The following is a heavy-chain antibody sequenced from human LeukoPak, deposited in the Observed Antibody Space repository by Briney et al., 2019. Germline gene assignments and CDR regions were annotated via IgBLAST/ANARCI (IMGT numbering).Heavy chain of an antibody. V-gene: IGHV1-2*06. CDR3: ARVRTMVRGVMGNLDY. D-gene: IGHD3-10*01. CDR1: GYTFTGYY. Sequence: ASVKVSCKASGYTFTGYYMHWVRQAPGQGLEWMGRMNPNSGGTNYAQKFQGRVTMTRDTSISTAYMELSRLRSDDTAVYYCARVRTMVRGVMGNLDYWGQGTLVTVSS. CDR2: MNPNSGGT. J-gene: IGHJ4*02.